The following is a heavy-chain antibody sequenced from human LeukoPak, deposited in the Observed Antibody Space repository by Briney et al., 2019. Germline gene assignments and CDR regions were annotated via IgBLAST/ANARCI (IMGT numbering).Heavy chain of an antibody. Sequence: GGSLRLSCAASGLIFRTYALSWVRQAPGKGLEWVSGIRDNDFSTYYADSVKGRFTISRDNSKNTVYLQMNSLRAEDTAVYYCARSSWNYWAAPFDYWGQGTLVTVSS. CDR3: ARSSWNYWAAPFDY. J-gene: IGHJ4*02. CDR2: IRDNDFST. V-gene: IGHV3-23*01. CDR1: GLIFRTYA. D-gene: IGHD1-7*01.